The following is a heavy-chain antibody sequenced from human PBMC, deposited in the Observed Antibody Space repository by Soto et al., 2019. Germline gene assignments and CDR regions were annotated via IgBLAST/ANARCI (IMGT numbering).Heavy chain of an antibody. CDR1: GFTFSSYG. Sequence: GGSLRLSCAASGFTFSSYGMHWVRQAPGKGLEWVAVIRYDGSNTYYADSVKGRFTISRDNSKNTLYLQMNSLRAEDTAVYYCAKDLTYYDFWSGYYTHNDDYYGMDVWGQGTTVTVSS. D-gene: IGHD3-3*01. CDR3: AKDLTYYDFWSGYYTHNDDYYGMDV. CDR2: IRYDGSNT. V-gene: IGHV3-30*02. J-gene: IGHJ6*02.